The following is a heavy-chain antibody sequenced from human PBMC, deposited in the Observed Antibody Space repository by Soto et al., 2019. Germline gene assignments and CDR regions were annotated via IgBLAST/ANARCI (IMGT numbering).Heavy chain of an antibody. V-gene: IGHV3-30-3*01. CDR3: ARDIYSYGSVGTPDI. J-gene: IGHJ3*02. CDR1: GFSFSSQA. Sequence: GGPLRLSCVSSGFSFSSQAMHWVRQATGKGLEWVAAISNDGNRQLYADSVKDRFTISRDNSRNTLDLQMNNLRTEDTGVYFCARDIYSYGSVGTPDIWGQGTMLTVSS. CDR2: ISNDGNRQ. D-gene: IGHD5-18*01.